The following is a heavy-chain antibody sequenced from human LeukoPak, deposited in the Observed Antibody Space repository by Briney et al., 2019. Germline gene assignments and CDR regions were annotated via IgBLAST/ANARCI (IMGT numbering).Heavy chain of an antibody. J-gene: IGHJ3*02. Sequence: PGGSLRLSCAASGFTFSSYGMPWVRQAPGKGLEWVAVIWYDGSNKYYADSVKGRFTISRDNSKNTLYLQMNSLRAEDTAVYYCAKSGSYYYDSSGYYPSLDAFDIWGQGTMVTVSS. CDR2: IWYDGSNK. V-gene: IGHV3-33*06. CDR1: GFTFSSYG. D-gene: IGHD3-22*01. CDR3: AKSGSYYYDSSGYYPSLDAFDI.